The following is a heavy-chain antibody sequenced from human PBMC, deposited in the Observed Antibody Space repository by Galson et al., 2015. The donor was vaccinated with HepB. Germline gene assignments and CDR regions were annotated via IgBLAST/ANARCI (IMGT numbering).Heavy chain of an antibody. Sequence: SLRLSCAASGFTFSSYGMHWVRQAPGKGLEWVAVIWYDGSNKYYADSVKGRFTISRDNSKNTLYLQMNSLRAEDTAVYYCARDSLAGSYYDFWSGSPDYWGQGTLVTVSS. V-gene: IGHV3-33*01. D-gene: IGHD3-3*01. CDR3: ARDSLAGSYYDFWSGSPDY. J-gene: IGHJ4*02. CDR2: IWYDGSNK. CDR1: GFTFSSYG.